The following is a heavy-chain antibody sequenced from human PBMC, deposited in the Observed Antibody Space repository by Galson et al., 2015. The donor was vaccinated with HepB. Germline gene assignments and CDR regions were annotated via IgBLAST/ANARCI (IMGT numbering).Heavy chain of an antibody. D-gene: IGHD3-9*01. V-gene: IGHV1-3*04. CDR1: GYTFISYD. CDR3: ARPRVGSYYDILTGPGVFDP. CDR2: INTGNGNT. Sequence: SVKVSCKASGYTFISYDMHWVRQAPGQRLEWVGWINTGNGNTKYSQKFQGRVTITRDTAASTAYMELSRLRSEDTAVYYCARPRVGSYYDILTGPGVFDPWGQGTLVTVSS. J-gene: IGHJ5*02.